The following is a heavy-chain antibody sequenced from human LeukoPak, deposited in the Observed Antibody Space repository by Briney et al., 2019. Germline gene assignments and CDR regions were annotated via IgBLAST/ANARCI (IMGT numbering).Heavy chain of an antibody. Sequence: GGSLRLSCAASGFTFSSYAMSWVRQAPGKGLEWVSAISGSGGSTYYADSVKGRFTISRDNSKNTLYLQMNSLRAEDTAVYYCATRMWNYGSSAYDYWGQGTLVTVSS. J-gene: IGHJ4*02. CDR3: ATRMWNYGSSAYDY. CDR1: GFTFSSYA. V-gene: IGHV3-23*01. CDR2: ISGSGGST. D-gene: IGHD3-22*01.